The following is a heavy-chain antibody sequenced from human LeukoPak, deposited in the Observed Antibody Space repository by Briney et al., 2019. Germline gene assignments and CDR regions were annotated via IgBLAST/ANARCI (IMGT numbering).Heavy chain of an antibody. CDR1: GFTFRSFY. J-gene: IGHJ6*03. CDR3: ARANYYDSSGYYSNYYYYMDV. Sequence: PGGSLRLSCAASGFTFRSFYMSWVRQAPGKGLERMAKVNEDGRQIYYADSVKGRFTISRDNAKISLYLQMNSLRAEDTAVYYCARANYYDSSGYYSNYYYYMDVWGKGTTVTVSS. D-gene: IGHD3-22*01. CDR2: VNEDGRQI. V-gene: IGHV3-7*01.